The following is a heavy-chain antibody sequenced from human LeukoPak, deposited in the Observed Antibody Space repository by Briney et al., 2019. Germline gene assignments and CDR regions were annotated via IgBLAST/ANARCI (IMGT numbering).Heavy chain of an antibody. J-gene: IGHJ4*02. CDR3: VKYYDSSGSYYFDY. D-gene: IGHD3-22*01. CDR2: ISGSGAST. Sequence: GGSLRLSCVASGFTFSNYAMSWVRQAPGKGLEWVSTISGSGASTYYADSVKGRFTISRDNSKNTLYLQMNSLRAEDTAVYYCVKYYDSSGSYYFDYWGQGTLVTVSS. V-gene: IGHV3-23*01. CDR1: GFTFSNYA.